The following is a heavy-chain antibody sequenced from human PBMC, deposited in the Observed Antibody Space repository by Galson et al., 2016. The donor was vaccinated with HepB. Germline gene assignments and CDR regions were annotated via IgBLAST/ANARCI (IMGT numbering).Heavy chain of an antibody. Sequence: SLRLSCAASGFTVSNNYMRWVRQAPGKGLEWISLIYSGGATYYADSVKGRFTISRDNSKNTLYLQMNSLRVEDTAVYYCARNPTENYVGGQGTLVTVSS. CDR3: ARNPTENYV. V-gene: IGHV3-66*01. CDR2: IYSGGAT. D-gene: IGHD1-7*01. J-gene: IGHJ4*02. CDR1: GFTVSNNY.